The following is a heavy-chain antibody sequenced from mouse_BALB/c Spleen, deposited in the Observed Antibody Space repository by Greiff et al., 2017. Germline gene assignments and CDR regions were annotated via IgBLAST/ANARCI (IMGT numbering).Heavy chain of an antibody. CDR2: IYPYNGGT. D-gene: IGHD2-4*01. V-gene: IGHV1S29*02. J-gene: IGHJ4*01. CDR3: ARHYDYDVWAMDD. CDR1: GYTFTDYN. Sequence: VQLQQSGPELVKPGASVKISCKASGYTFTDYNMHWVKQSHGKSLEWIGYIYPYNGGTGYNQKFKSKATLTVDNSSSTAYMELRSLTSEDSAVYYCARHYDYDVWAMDDWGQGTSVTVSS.